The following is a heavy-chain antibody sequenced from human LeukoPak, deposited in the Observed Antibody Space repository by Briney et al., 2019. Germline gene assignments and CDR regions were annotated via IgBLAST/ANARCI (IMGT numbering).Heavy chain of an antibody. CDR1: GFTFSSYD. D-gene: IGHD4-23*01. CDR2: ISGSGGST. V-gene: IGHV3-23*01. CDR3: AKWSRNSIYYFDY. J-gene: IGHJ4*02. Sequence: GGSLRLSCAASGFTFSSYDMSWVRQAPGKGLEWVSAISGSGGSTYYADSVKGRFTISRDNSKNTLYLQMNSLRAEDTALYYCAKWSRNSIYYFDYWGQGTLVTVSS.